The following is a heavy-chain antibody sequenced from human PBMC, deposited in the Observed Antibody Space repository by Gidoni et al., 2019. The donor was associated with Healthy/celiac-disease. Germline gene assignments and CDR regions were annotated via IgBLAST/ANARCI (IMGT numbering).Heavy chain of an antibody. V-gene: IGHV3-30-3*01. CDR2: ISYDGSNK. D-gene: IGHD2-2*01. CDR3: ARETWVGTSCFDY. CDR1: GFTFSSYA. J-gene: IGHJ4*02. Sequence: QVQLVESGGGVVQPGRSLRLSYAASGFTFSSYAMHWVRQAPGKGLEWVAVISYDGSNKYYADSVKGRFTISRDNSKNTLYLQMNSLRAEDTAVYYCARETWVGTSCFDYWGQGTLVTVSS.